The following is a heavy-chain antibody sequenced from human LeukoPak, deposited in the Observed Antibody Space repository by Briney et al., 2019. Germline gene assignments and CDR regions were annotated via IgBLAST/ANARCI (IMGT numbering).Heavy chain of an antibody. V-gene: IGHV4-34*01. D-gene: IGHD3-3*01. Sequence: SETLSLTCAVYGGSFSGYYWTWIRQPPGKGLEWIGEINHSGSTNYNPSLKSRVTISVDTSKNQFSLKLSSVTAADTAVYYCASSLYDFWSGYSNFDYWGQGTLVTVSS. J-gene: IGHJ4*02. CDR1: GGSFSGYY. CDR2: INHSGST. CDR3: ASSLYDFWSGYSNFDY.